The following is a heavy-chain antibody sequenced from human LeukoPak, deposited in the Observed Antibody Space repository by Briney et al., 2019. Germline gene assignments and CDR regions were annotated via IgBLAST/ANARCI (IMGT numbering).Heavy chain of an antibody. J-gene: IGHJ5*02. V-gene: IGHV3-21*01. Sequence: PGGSLRLSCAASGFTFSSYWMQWVRQAPGKGLEWVSSISSTSSYIYYADSVKGRFTISRDNAKNSLYLQMNSLRAEDTAVYYCARVGDRGLRYGWFDPWGQGTLVTVSS. CDR2: ISSTSSYI. CDR3: ARVGDRGLRYGWFDP. D-gene: IGHD4-17*01. CDR1: GFTFSSYW.